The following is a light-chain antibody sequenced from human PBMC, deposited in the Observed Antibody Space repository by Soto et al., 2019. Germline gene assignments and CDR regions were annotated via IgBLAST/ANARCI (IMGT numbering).Light chain of an antibody. CDR3: SSYTSSSPDVV. CDR2: EVS. J-gene: IGLJ2*01. CDR1: SSDVGGYNY. V-gene: IGLV2-14*01. Sequence: QSALTQPASVSGSPGQSITISCTGTSSDVGGYNYVSWYQQHPGKAPKLMIYEVSNRPSGVSNRFSGSKSGNTASLTISGLQAEEEADYYCSSYTSSSPDVVFGGGTKLTVL.